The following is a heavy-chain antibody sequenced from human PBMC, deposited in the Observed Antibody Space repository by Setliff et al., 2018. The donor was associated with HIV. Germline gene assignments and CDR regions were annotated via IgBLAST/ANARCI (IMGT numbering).Heavy chain of an antibody. V-gene: IGHV4-59*11. J-gene: IGHJ4*02. CDR1: GGSSSSHY. Sequence: PSETLSLTCTVSGGSSSSHYWSWIRQPPGQGLEWIGYVHYSGTTNYNPSLKSRVTISVDASNNQFSLELRSMTAADTAVYYCARENGDCSGGACYFMLDSCGQGTRVTVSS. D-gene: IGHD2-15*01. CDR3: ARENGDCSGGACYFMLDS. CDR2: VHYSGTT.